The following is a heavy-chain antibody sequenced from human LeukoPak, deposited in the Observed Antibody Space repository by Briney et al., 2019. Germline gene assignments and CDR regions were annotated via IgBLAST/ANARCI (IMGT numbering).Heavy chain of an antibody. Sequence: TGGSLRLSCAASGFTFSSYWMHWVRQAPGKGLEWVAVISYDGSNKYYADSVKGRFTISRDNSKNTLYLQMNSLRAEDTAVYYCAKGKGNWNDGILDYWGQGTLVTVSS. CDR2: ISYDGSNK. D-gene: IGHD1-1*01. CDR1: GFTFSSYW. V-gene: IGHV3-30*18. CDR3: AKGKGNWNDGILDY. J-gene: IGHJ4*02.